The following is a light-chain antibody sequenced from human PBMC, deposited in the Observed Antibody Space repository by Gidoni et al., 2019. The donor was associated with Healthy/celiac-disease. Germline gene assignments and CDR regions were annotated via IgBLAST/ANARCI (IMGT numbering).Light chain of an antibody. V-gene: IGKV1-39*01. CDR1: QSISSY. J-gene: IGKJ4*01. CDR3: QQSDSTPPLT. Sequence: DIQMTQSPSSLSASVGDRVTITCRASQSISSYLNWYQQKPGKAPKLLIYAASSLQSGVPSRFSCSGSGTDFTRTISSLQPGDFATDYCQQSDSTPPLTFGGGTKVEIK. CDR2: AAS.